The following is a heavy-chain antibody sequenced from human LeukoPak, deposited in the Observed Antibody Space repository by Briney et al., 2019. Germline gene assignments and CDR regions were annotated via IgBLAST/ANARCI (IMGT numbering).Heavy chain of an antibody. CDR2: INHSGST. CDR1: GGSFSGYY. D-gene: IGHD2-15*01. Sequence: PSETPSLTCAVYGGSFSGYYWSWIRQPPGKGLEWIGEINHSGSTNYNPSLKSRVTILVDTSKNQFSLKLSSVTAADTAVYYCARGRYCSGGSCYFDYWGQGTLVTVSS. CDR3: ARGRYCSGGSCYFDY. J-gene: IGHJ4*02. V-gene: IGHV4-34*01.